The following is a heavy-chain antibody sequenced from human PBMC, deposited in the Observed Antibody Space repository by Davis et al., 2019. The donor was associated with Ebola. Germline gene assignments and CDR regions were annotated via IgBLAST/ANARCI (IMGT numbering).Heavy chain of an antibody. CDR3: ARLDFASGLDY. Sequence: GGSLRLSCVASGFTVSSNYMSWVRQAPGKGLEWVSVIYSGGRTYYADSVKGRFTISRDNSKNTLYLQMNSLRAEDTAVYYCARLDFASGLDYWGQGTLVTVSS. CDR2: IYSGGRT. V-gene: IGHV3-53*01. D-gene: IGHD3-22*01. J-gene: IGHJ4*02. CDR1: GFTVSSNY.